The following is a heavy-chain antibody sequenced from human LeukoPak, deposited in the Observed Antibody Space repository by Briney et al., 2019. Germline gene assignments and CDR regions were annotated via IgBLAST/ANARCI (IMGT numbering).Heavy chain of an antibody. J-gene: IGHJ3*02. D-gene: IGHD2-8*01. CDR1: GGSISSSSYY. V-gene: IGHV4-39*07. CDR3: AREPGYCTNGVCYAFDI. Sequence: SETLSLTCTVSGGSISSSSYYWGWIRQPPGKGLEWIGSIYYSGSTNYNPSLKSRVTISVDTSKNQFSLKLSSVTAADTAVYYCAREPGYCTNGVCYAFDIWGQGTMVTVSS. CDR2: IYYSGST.